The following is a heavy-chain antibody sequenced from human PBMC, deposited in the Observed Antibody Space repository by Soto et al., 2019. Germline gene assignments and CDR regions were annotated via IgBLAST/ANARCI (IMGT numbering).Heavy chain of an antibody. Sequence: SETLSLTCTVSGGSISSCDYYWSWIRQPPGKGLEWIGYIYYNGSTYYNPSLKSRVTISVDTSKNQFSLKLSSVTAADTAVYYCARGTRIPITMIAWGQGTLVTVSS. CDR2: IYYNGST. J-gene: IGHJ4*02. CDR3: ARGTRIPITMIA. V-gene: IGHV4-30-4*01. D-gene: IGHD3-22*01. CDR1: GGSISSCDYY.